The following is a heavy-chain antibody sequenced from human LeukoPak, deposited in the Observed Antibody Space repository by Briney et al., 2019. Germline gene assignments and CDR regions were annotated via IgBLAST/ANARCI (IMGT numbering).Heavy chain of an antibody. J-gene: IGHJ6*03. CDR2: MFYTGST. CDR3: ARVSFVYYRDV. Sequence: SETLSLTCSVSGGSISSDYWAWIRQPPGKGLDWIGYMFYTGSTNYNPSLKSRVTISLATSKKQFSLKLSSVTAADTAVYYCARVSFVYYRDVWGRGTTVTVSS. V-gene: IGHV4-59*01. CDR1: GGSISSDY.